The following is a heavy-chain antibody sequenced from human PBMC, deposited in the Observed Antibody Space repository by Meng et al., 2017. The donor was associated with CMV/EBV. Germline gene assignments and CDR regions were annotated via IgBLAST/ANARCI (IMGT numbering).Heavy chain of an antibody. V-gene: IGHV1-69*10. Sequence: SVTVSCKASGGTFSSYAISWVRQAPGQGLEWMGGIIPILGIANYAQKFQGRVTITADKSTSTAYMELSSLRSEDTAVYYCARAIREGVTHHQYYFDYWGQGTLVTVSS. CDR1: GGTFSSYA. CDR2: IIPILGIA. CDR3: ARAIREGVTHHQYYFDY. J-gene: IGHJ4*02. D-gene: IGHD4-23*01.